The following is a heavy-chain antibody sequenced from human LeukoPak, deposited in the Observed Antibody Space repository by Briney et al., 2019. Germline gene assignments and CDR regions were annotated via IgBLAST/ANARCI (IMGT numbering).Heavy chain of an antibody. V-gene: IGHV3-64D*06. CDR3: VKDLDNHYYQTLFDY. D-gene: IGHD1-14*01. J-gene: IGHJ4*02. CDR1: GFTFSSYS. Sequence: GGSLRLSCSASGFTFSSYSMHWVRQAPGKGLEYVSAISSNGGSTYYADSVKGRFTISRDNSKNTLYLQMSSLRAEDTAVYYCVKDLDNHYYQTLFDYWGQGTLVTVSS. CDR2: ISSNGGST.